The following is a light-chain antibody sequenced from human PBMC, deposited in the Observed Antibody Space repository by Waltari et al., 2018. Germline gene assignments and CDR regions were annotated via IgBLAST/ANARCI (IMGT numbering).Light chain of an antibody. CDR3: YDATDNNRV. J-gene: IGLJ3*02. CDR2: TDS. Sequence: SYELTQPSPVSVSPGQTARITCSGDVLGRKYARWCQQKPGQAPVLVICTDSERPLGSPGRFAGSSSGTTVTGTIGVAQVEDAADYYCYDATDNNRVFGGGTKLIVL. V-gene: IGLV3-27*01. CDR1: VLGRKY.